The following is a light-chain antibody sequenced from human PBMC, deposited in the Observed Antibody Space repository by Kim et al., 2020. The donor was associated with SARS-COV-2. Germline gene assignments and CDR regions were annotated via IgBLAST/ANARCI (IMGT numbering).Light chain of an antibody. J-gene: IGKJ4*01. CDR3: QQRSNWPPLT. CDR2: DAS. Sequence: EIVLTQSPATLSLSPGERANLSCRASQSVSSYLAWYQQNPGQAPRLLIYDASNRATGIPARFSGSGSGTDFTLTISSLEPEDFAVYYCQQRSNWPPLTFGGGTKVDIK. CDR1: QSVSSY. V-gene: IGKV3-11*01.